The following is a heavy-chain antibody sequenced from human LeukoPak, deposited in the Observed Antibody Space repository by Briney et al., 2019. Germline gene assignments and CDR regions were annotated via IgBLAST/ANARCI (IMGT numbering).Heavy chain of an antibody. Sequence: PSETLSLTCTVSGGSINSRSYFWSWIRQPAGKGLEWIGRIYTSGSTNYNPSLKSRVTISVDTSRSQFSLKLSSVTAADTAVYYCARSFRWRNDYGDYEAGAFDIWGQGTMVTVSS. V-gene: IGHV4-61*02. D-gene: IGHD4-17*01. CDR1: GGSINSRSYF. CDR2: IYTSGST. CDR3: ARSFRWRNDYGDYEAGAFDI. J-gene: IGHJ3*02.